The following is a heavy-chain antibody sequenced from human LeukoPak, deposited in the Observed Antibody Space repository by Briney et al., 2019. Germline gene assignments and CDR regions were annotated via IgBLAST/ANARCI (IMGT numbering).Heavy chain of an antibody. V-gene: IGHV3-23*01. J-gene: IGHJ4*02. Sequence: GGSLRLSCVGSGFTFSTSAMSWVRQAPGKGLEWVSAIGGNGATYYAESVKGRFTISRVTSRNTLYLQMNSLRAEDTAVYNCARHSSQGTFDNWGQGTLVTVSS. D-gene: IGHD1-1*01. CDR3: ARHSSQGTFDN. CDR2: IGGNGAT. CDR1: GFTFSTSA.